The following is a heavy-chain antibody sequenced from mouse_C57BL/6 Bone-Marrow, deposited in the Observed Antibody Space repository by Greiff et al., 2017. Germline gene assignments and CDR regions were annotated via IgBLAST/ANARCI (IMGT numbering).Heavy chain of an antibody. CDR3: AKNGGGGWFAY. CDR2: IWSGGST. V-gene: IGHV2-5*01. Sequence: VKLVESGPGLVQPSPSLSITCTVSGFSLTSYGVHWVRQSPGKGLEWLGVIWSGGSTDYNAAFMSRLSISKDNSKSQVFFKMNSLQADDTAIYYCAKNGGGGWFAYWGQGTRVTVSA. CDR1: GFSLTSYG. J-gene: IGHJ3*01. D-gene: IGHD1-1*02.